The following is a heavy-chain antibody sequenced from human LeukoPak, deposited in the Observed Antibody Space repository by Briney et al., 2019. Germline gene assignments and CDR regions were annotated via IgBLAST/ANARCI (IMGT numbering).Heavy chain of an antibody. J-gene: IGHJ5*02. CDR1: GGSISTTSYY. Sequence: PSETLSLTCTVSGGSISTTSYYWGWIRQPPGKGLECIGNIYYSGSTYYNPSLKSRVTISVDTSKNQFSLKLTSVTAADTAVYYCARGIRGTAMEGPWGQGTLVTVSS. CDR3: ARGIRGTAMEGP. V-gene: IGHV4-39*07. CDR2: IYYSGST. D-gene: IGHD5-18*01.